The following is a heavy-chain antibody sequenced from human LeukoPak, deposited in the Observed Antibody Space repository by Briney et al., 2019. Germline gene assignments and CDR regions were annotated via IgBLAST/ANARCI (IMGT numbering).Heavy chain of an antibody. D-gene: IGHD1-26*01. CDR1: GGSISGFH. J-gene: IGHJ5*02. CDR3: ARLYSGSYTRLDP. Sequence: PSETLSLTCTVSGGSISGFHWSWIRQPPGKGLDYIGDIYYSGGTNYNPSLKSRVTISVDTSKHQFSLKLSSVTAADTAVYYCARLYSGSYTRLDPWGQGTLVTVSS. CDR2: IYYSGGT. V-gene: IGHV4-59*08.